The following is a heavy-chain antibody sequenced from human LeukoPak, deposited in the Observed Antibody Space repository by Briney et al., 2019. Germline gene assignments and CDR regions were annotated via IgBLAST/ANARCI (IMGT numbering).Heavy chain of an antibody. CDR2: ISSSSSYI. D-gene: IGHD3-22*01. CDR3: ARDLRSSGYYAFDY. J-gene: IGHJ4*02. V-gene: IGHV3-21*01. Sequence: GRCLRLSCAASVFTFSSYSMNCVRQAPGKGLEWVSCISSSSSYIYYADSVKGRFTTSRDNAKNSLYLQINSLRAEDTAVYYCARDLRSSGYYAFDYWGQGTLVTVSS. CDR1: VFTFSSYS.